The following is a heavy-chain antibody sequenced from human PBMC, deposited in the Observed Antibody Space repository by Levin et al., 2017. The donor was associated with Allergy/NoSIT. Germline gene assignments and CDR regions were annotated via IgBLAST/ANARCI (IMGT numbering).Heavy chain of an antibody. CDR1: GYSFTSYW. Sequence: GGSLRLSCKGSGYSFTSYWIGWVRQMPGKGLEWMGIIYPGDSDTRYSPSFQGQVTISADKSISTAYLQWSSLKASDTAMYYCARGVRGVIIRNYYYYMDVWGKGTTVTVSS. CDR2: IYPGDSDT. CDR3: ARGVRGVIIRNYYYYMDV. D-gene: IGHD3-10*01. J-gene: IGHJ6*03. V-gene: IGHV5-51*01.